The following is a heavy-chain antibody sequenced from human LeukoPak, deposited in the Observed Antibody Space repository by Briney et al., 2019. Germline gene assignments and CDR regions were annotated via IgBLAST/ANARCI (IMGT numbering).Heavy chain of an antibody. CDR3: AREDGDLPDY. CDR2: IYSGGST. J-gene: IGHJ4*02. CDR1: GFTVSSNY. Sequence: GGSLRLSCAASGFTVSSNYMSWVRQAPGKGLEWVSVIYSGGSTYYADSVKGRFTISRDNSKNTLYLQMTSLRPEDTAVYYCAREDGDLPDYWGQGTLVTVSS. V-gene: IGHV3-66*02. D-gene: IGHD4-17*01.